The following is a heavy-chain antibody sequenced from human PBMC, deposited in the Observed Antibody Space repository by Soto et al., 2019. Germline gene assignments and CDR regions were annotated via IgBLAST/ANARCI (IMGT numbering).Heavy chain of an antibody. CDR3: AKGLGRYFDWSGVDY. Sequence: EVQLLESGGGLVQPGGSLRLSCAASGFTFSSYAMSWVRQAPGKGLEWVSAISGSGGSTYYADSVKGRFTISRDNSKNTLYLQMISLRAEDTAVYYCAKGLGRYFDWSGVDYWGQGTLVTVSS. CDR1: GFTFSSYA. V-gene: IGHV3-23*01. J-gene: IGHJ4*02. CDR2: ISGSGGST. D-gene: IGHD3-9*01.